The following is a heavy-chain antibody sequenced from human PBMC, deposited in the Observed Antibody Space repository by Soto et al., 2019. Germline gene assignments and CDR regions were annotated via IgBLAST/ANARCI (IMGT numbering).Heavy chain of an antibody. D-gene: IGHD3-22*01. V-gene: IGHV4-31*02. Sequence: PSETLSLTCTVSGGSISSGGYYWSWIRQHPGKGLEWIGYIYYSGSTYYNPSLKSRVTISVDTSKNQFSLKLSSVTAADTAVYYCARVDATYYYDSSVLKYYFDYWGQGTLVTVSS. CDR1: GGSISSGGYY. CDR3: ARVDATYYYDSSVLKYYFDY. J-gene: IGHJ4*02. CDR2: IYYSGST.